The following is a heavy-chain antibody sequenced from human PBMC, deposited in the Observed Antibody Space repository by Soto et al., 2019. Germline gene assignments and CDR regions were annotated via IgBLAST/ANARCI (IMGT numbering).Heavy chain of an antibody. Sequence: ETLSLTCTVSGDSISSSFSYWAWIRQPPGKGLEWIGTIYYSGSTYYNNPSLKSRVTISVDTSRNQFSLKLTSVTAADTAIYYCARHGGTLTGSPIDYWGQGTLVTVSS. V-gene: IGHV4-39*01. J-gene: IGHJ4*02. CDR1: GDSISSSFSY. CDR2: IYYSGST. CDR3: ARHGGTLTGSPIDY. D-gene: IGHD3-9*01.